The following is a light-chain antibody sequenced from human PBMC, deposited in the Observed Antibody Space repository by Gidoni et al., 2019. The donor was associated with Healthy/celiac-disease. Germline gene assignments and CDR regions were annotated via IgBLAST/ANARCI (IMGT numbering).Light chain of an antibody. J-gene: IGKJ5*01. V-gene: IGKV1-5*03. CDR2: KAS. CDR3: QQYNSYST. Sequence: DIQITQSPSTLSASVGDRVTITCRASQSISSWLAWYQQKPGKAPKLLIYKASSLESGVPPRFSGSGSGTEFTLTISSLQPDDFATYYCQQYNSYSTFGQGTRLEIK. CDR1: QSISSW.